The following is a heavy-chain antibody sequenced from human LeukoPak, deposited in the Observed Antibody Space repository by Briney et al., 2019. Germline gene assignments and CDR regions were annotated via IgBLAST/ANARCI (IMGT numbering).Heavy chain of an antibody. CDR3: VRRYYEYNVYDRHFDF. CDR2: ISDDGRIT. J-gene: IGHJ4*02. Sequence: GRTLSLSCALSGFTFSRDWMHWVRQAPGKGLGWVSRISDDGRITTYADSVQGRFTSSRDNAKSTVFLQMNSLRGEDTAVYFCVRRYYEYNVYDRHFDFCGQGIQVTVSS. D-gene: IGHD5/OR15-5a*01. V-gene: IGHV3-74*03. CDR1: GFTFSRDW.